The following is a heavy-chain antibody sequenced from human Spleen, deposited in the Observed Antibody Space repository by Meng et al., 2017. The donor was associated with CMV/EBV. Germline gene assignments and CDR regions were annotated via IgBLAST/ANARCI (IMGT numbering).Heavy chain of an antibody. CDR1: GGSISSYY. D-gene: IGHD3-10*01. V-gene: IGHV4-59*01. J-gene: IGHJ6*02. Sequence: SETLSLTCTVPGGSISSYYWSWIRQPPGKGLEWIGYIYYSGSTNYNPSLKSRVTISVDTSKNQFSLKLSSVTAADTAVYYCARFFSATMFRGVINYYYYYGMDVWGQGTTVTVSS. CDR3: ARFFSATMFRGVINYYYYYGMDV. CDR2: IYYSGST.